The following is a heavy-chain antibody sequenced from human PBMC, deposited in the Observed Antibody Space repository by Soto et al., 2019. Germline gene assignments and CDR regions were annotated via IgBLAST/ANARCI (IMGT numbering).Heavy chain of an antibody. CDR2: ISYDGSNK. CDR1: GFTFSSYA. J-gene: IGHJ6*02. Sequence: GGSLRLSCAASGFTFSSYAMHWVRQAPGKGLEWVAVISYDGSNKYYADSVKGRFTISRDNSKNTLYLQMNSLRAEDTAVYYCARDALYYYDFWSGYYTLYSMDVWGQGTTVTVSS. V-gene: IGHV3-30-3*01. CDR3: ARDALYYYDFWSGYYTLYSMDV. D-gene: IGHD3-3*01.